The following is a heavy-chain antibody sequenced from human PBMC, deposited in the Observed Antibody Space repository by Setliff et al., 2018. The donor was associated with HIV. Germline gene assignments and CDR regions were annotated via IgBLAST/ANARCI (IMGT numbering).Heavy chain of an antibody. Sequence: KPSETLSLTCAVSGGSMRSSGYSWTWIRQAPGKGLEWVGYIYYNGNAYYNPSLKSRVTISVDRSKNQFSLKLSSVTAADTAVYYCARRGDFFYYAMDVWGQGTTVTVS. CDR3: ARRGDFFYYAMDV. V-gene: IGHV4-30-2*01. CDR2: IYYNGNA. J-gene: IGHJ6*02. CDR1: GGSMRSSGYS.